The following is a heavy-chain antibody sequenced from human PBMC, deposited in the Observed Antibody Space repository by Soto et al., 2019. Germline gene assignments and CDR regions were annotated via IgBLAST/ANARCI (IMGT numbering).Heavy chain of an antibody. V-gene: IGHV3-48*04. Sequence: GGSLRLSCVASGFTFSDYSMVWVRQSPGKGLEWISYIFVTSTIIYYADSVKGRFTVSRDNAQNSLSLQMNSLRVEDTGIYYCAREKDWAFDNWGQGTLVTVSS. CDR2: IFVTSTII. CDR1: GFTFSDYS. CDR3: AREKDWAFDN. D-gene: IGHD3-9*01. J-gene: IGHJ4*02.